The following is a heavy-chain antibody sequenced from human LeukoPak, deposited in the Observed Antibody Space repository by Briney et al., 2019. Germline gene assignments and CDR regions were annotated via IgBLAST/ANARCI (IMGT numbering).Heavy chain of an antibody. CDR1: GLTFSNYD. J-gene: IGHJ4*02. CDR2: IWYDGTNK. V-gene: IGHV3-33*01. D-gene: IGHD1-26*01. CDR3: ARGVGGSYLFDY. Sequence: PGRSLRLSCAASGLTFSNYDMHCVRQAPGKGLEWVAVIWYDGTNKYYADSVKGRFTISRDNSKNTLYLQMNSLRAEDTAVYYCARGVGGSYLFDYWGQGTLVTVSS.